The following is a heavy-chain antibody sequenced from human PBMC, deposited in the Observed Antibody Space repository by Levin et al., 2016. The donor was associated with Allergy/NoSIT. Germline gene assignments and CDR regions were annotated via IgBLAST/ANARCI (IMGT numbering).Heavy chain of an antibody. V-gene: IGHV4-39*07. Sequence: SETLSLTCTVSGDSISSSTNYWGWIRQPPGKGLEWIGDLYYSGNTYYNPSLKSRVIISVDTSKNQFSLELSSVTAADTAVYYCARDPLGGTSGGVFYYYGIDVWGQGTTVSVSS. J-gene: IGHJ6*02. CDR2: LYYSGNT. D-gene: IGHD2-8*02. CDR1: GDSISSSTNY. CDR3: ARDPLGGTSGGVFYYYGIDV.